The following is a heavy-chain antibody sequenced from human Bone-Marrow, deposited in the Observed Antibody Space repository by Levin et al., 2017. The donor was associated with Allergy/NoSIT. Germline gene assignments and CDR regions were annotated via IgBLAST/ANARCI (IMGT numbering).Heavy chain of an antibody. J-gene: IGHJ4*02. CDR1: GFTFSSYG. V-gene: IGHV3-30*18. Sequence: GGSLRLSCAASGFTFSSYGMHWVRQAPGKGLEWVAVISYDGSNKYYADSVKGRFTISRDNSKNTLYLQMNSLRAEDTAVYYCAKSGIWFGELPDILNFDYWGQGTLVTVSS. CDR2: ISYDGSNK. CDR3: AKSGIWFGELPDILNFDY. D-gene: IGHD3-10*01.